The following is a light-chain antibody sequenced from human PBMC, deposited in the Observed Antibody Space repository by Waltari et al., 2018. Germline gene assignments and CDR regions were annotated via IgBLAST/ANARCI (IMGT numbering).Light chain of an antibody. V-gene: IGKV2-30*01. J-gene: IGKJ2*03. CDR1: QSLVYSDVNTY. CDR2: KVS. CDR3: MQGTNWPQS. Sequence: DVVMTQSPLSLPVTLGQPASISCRSSQSLVYSDVNTYLNWFQQRPGQSPRRLIYKVSRRDSGVQDRFSGSGSGTDFTLRISRVEAEDVGLYFCMQGTNWPQSFGQGTKLEIK.